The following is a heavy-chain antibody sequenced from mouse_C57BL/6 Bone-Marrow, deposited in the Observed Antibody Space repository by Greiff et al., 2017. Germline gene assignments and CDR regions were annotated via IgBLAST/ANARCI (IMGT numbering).Heavy chain of an antibody. D-gene: IGHD2-5*01. CDR2: ISDGGSYT. V-gene: IGHV5-4*01. J-gene: IGHJ4*01. Sequence: EVKVVESGGGLVKPGGSLKLSCAASGFTFSSSAMSWVRQTPEKRLEWVATISDGGSYTYYPDNVKGRFTISRDNAKNNLYLQMSHLKSEDTAMYYCAREGYYSNYGYAMDYWGQGTSVTVSS. CDR1: GFTFSSSA. CDR3: AREGYYSNYGYAMDY.